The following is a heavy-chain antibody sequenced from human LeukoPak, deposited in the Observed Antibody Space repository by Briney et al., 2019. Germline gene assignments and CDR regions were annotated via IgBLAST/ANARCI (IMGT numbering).Heavy chain of an antibody. D-gene: IGHD4-23*01. CDR2: ISGSGGST. V-gene: IGHV3-23*01. Sequence: GGSLRLSCAASGFTFSSYAMSWVRQAPGKGLEWVSAISGSGGSTYYADSVKGRFTISRDNSKNTLYLQMNSLRAEDTAVYYCARDADYGGSSFYFDHWGRGTLVTVSS. CDR1: GFTFSSYA. J-gene: IGHJ4*02. CDR3: ARDADYGGSSFYFDH.